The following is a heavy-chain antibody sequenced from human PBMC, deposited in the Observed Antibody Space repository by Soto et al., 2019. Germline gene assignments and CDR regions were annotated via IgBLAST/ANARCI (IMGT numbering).Heavy chain of an antibody. J-gene: IGHJ6*02. CDR2: ISPSGGST. V-gene: IGHV1-46*01. D-gene: IGHD5-12*01. Sequence: GASVKVSCKASGYTFTSYYMHWVRQAPGQGLEWMGIISPSGGSTSYAQKFQGRVTMTRDTSTSTVYMELSSLRSEDTAVYYCARTNIRGYSGYDSTPSGGRTYYYYYGMDVWRQGTTVTVSS. CDR1: GYTFTSYY. CDR3: ARTNIRGYSGYDSTPSGGRTYYYYYGMDV.